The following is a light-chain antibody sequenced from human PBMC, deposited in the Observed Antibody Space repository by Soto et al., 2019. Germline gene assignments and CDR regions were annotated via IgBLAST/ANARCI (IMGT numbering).Light chain of an antibody. J-gene: IGLJ1*01. CDR2: DVS. CDR3: ISYTSSSTLYV. Sequence: QSALTQPASVSGSPGQSITISCTGTNSDVGGYNYVSWYQQHPGKAPKLMIYDVSNRPSGVSNRFSGSKSGNTASLTISGLQAEDEADYYCISYTSSSTLYVFGTGTKVTVL. V-gene: IGLV2-14*01. CDR1: NSDVGGYNY.